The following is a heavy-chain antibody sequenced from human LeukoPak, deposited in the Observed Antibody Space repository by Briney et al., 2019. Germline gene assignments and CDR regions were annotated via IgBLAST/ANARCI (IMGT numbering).Heavy chain of an antibody. D-gene: IGHD5-12*01. V-gene: IGHV3-11*04. CDR3: ASPYSGYDLVFDY. Sequence: GGSLRLSXAASGFTFSDYYMSWIRQAPGKGPEWVSYISSSGSTIYYADSVKGRFTISRDNAKNSLYLQMNSLRAEDTAVYYCASPYSGYDLVFDYWGQGTLVTVSS. CDR2: ISSSGSTI. CDR1: GFTFSDYY. J-gene: IGHJ4*02.